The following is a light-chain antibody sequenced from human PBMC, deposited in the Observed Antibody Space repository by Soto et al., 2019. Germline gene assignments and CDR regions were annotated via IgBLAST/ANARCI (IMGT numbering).Light chain of an antibody. CDR1: SSDIGSGKN. J-gene: IGLJ1*01. CDR3: QSYGTGLSDRYV. CDR2: ADT. V-gene: IGLV1-40*01. Sequence: QSALTQPPSASVAPGQGLTISRTRSSSDIGSGKNVNWYQQLPRTAPKLLIYADTNRPSAVPDRFSASKSGTSASLVLPGLQAEGEADYYCQSYGTGLSDRYVFGSGREVTVL.